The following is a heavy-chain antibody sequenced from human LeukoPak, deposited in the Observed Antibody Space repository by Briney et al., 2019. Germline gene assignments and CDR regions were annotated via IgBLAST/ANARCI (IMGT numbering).Heavy chain of an antibody. CDR3: ARGRGYSYGYFDY. CDR1: GGSFSGYY. CDR2: IDHSGIT. Sequence: PSETLSLTCAVYGGSFSGYYWSWIRQPPGKGLEWIGEIDHSGITNYNPSLKSRVTISVDTSKNQFSLKLSSVTAADTAVYYCARGRGYSYGYFDYWGQGTLVTVSS. D-gene: IGHD5-18*01. V-gene: IGHV4-34*01. J-gene: IGHJ4*02.